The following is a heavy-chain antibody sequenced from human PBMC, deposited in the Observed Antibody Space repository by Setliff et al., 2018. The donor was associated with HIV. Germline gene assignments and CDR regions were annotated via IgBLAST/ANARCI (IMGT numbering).Heavy chain of an antibody. D-gene: IGHD3-10*02. V-gene: IGHV4-38-2*01. Sequence: LSLTCDVSGYSINNIRYWGWIRQPPGKGLECLGNIYDGGTTYHNPSLKGRVTISIDTSKAQFSLKLISVTAADTAVYYCVRRDVSFLFGQFDSWGQGILVTVSS. J-gene: IGHJ4*02. CDR2: IYDGGTT. CDR3: VRRDVSFLFGQFDS. CDR1: GYSINNIRY.